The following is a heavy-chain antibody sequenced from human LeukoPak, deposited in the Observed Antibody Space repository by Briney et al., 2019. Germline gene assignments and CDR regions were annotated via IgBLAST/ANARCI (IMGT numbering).Heavy chain of an antibody. CDR1: AYAFTSYG. CDR3: ARDQYSSPSPYYYYYGMDV. J-gene: IGHJ6*02. Sequence: SSQASAYAFTSYGITWVGPAPGQGLDWMGWIISYNGNTNYAQKLQGRVTMTTDTATSTAYMGLRSLRSDDTAVYYCARDQYSSPSPYYYYYGMDVWGQGTTVTVSS. CDR2: IISYNGNT. V-gene: IGHV1-18*01. D-gene: IGHD4-11*01.